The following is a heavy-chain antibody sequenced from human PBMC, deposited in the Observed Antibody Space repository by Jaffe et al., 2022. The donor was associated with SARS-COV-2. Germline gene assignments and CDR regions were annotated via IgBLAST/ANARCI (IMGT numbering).Heavy chain of an antibody. Sequence: QVQLVESGGGVVQPGRSLRLSCAASGFTFSSYGMHWVRQAPGKGLEWVAVISYDGSNKYYADSVKGRFTISRDNSKNTLYLQMNSLRAEDTAVYYCAKDNAREKYYYEPLDYWGQGTLVTVSS. CDR1: GFTFSSYG. V-gene: IGHV3-30*18. CDR2: ISYDGSNK. D-gene: IGHD3-22*01. J-gene: IGHJ4*02. CDR3: AKDNAREKYYYEPLDY.